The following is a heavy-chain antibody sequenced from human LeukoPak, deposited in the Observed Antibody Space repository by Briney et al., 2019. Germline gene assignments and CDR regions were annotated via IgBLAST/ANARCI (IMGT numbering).Heavy chain of an antibody. V-gene: IGHV4-4*07. CDR2: IYYNENT. Sequence: ETLSLTCTVSGGSITSYYWSWIRQPAGKGLEWIGRIYYNENTNYNPSLKSRVTMSVDTSKNQFSLKLSSVTAADTAVYYCARGGTTPYYFDDWGQGTLVTVSS. CDR1: GGSITSYY. J-gene: IGHJ4*02. CDR3: ARGGTTPYYFDD. D-gene: IGHD2-15*01.